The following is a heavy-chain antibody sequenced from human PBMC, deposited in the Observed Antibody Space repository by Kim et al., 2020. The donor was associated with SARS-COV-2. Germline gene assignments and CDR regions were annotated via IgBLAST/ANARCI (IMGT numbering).Heavy chain of an antibody. V-gene: IGHV3-23*01. CDR1: GFTFSTYA. J-gene: IGHJ4*01. CDR3: ATDVSDY. Sequence: GGSLRLSCAASGFTFSTYAMSWVRQAPGKGLDWVSTITNTGGTTYYAVSVKGRFTISRDNSKNTLYLQMNSLRAEDTAVYYCATDVSDYWGHGTLVTVSS. CDR2: ITNTGGTT.